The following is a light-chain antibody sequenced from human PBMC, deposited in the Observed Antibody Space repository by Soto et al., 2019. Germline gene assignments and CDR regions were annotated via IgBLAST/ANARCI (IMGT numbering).Light chain of an antibody. Sequence: QSALTQPRSVSGSPGQSVTISCTGTSSDVGGYNYVSWYQQHPGKAPKLMIYDVSKRPSGVPDRFSGSKSGNTASLTISGLQAEDEADYYCCSYTSSRGVFGGGTKLTVL. CDR1: SSDVGGYNY. CDR2: DVS. CDR3: CSYTSSRGV. V-gene: IGLV2-11*01. J-gene: IGLJ2*01.